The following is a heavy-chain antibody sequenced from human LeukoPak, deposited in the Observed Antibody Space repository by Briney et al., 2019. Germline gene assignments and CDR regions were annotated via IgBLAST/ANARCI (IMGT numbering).Heavy chain of an antibody. V-gene: IGHV4-59*01. D-gene: IGHD3-22*01. CDR2: IYYSGST. J-gene: IGHJ3*02. CDR3: ARVGYYDSSGYDHRWAFDI. CDR1: GGSISSYY. Sequence: SETLSLTCTVSGGSISSYYWSLIRRPPGKGLEWIGYIYYSGSTNYNPSLKSRVTISVDTSKNQFSLKLSSVTAADTAVYYCARVGYYDSSGYDHRWAFDIWGQGTMVTVSS.